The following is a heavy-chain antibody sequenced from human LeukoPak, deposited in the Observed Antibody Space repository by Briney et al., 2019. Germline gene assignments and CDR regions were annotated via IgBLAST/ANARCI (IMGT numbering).Heavy chain of an antibody. V-gene: IGHV3-66*02. Sequence: GGSLRLSCAASGFTVSGTYMTWVRQAPGKGLEWVSVIYDDGRTYYTDSVKGRFTISRDNSKNTLYLQMNGLRAEDTALYYCAGRSGNYVAAFDLWGQGTMVTVSS. CDR3: AGRSGNYVAAFDL. CDR2: IYDDGRT. CDR1: GFTVSGTY. D-gene: IGHD3-22*01. J-gene: IGHJ3*01.